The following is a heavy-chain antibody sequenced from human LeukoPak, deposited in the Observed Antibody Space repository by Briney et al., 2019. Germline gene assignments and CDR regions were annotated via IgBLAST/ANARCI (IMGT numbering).Heavy chain of an antibody. Sequence: PGGSLRLSCAASGFTFSDYYMSWIRQAPGKGLEWVSYISSSGSTIYYADSVKGRFTISRDNAKNSLYLQMNRLRAEDTAVYYCARDMKATYYDFWSGPTFDYWGQGTLVTVSS. CDR3: ARDMKATYYDFWSGPTFDY. V-gene: IGHV3-11*01. D-gene: IGHD3-3*01. CDR1: GFTFSDYY. CDR2: ISSSGSTI. J-gene: IGHJ4*02.